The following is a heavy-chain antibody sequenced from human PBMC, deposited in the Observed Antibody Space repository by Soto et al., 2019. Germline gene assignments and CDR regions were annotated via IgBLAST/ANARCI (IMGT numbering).Heavy chain of an antibody. D-gene: IGHD3-3*01. CDR1: GGTFSSYA. V-gene: IGHV1-69*13. Sequence: SVKVSCKASGGTFSSYAISWVRQAPGQGLEWMGRIIPIFGTANYAQKFQGRVTITADESTSTAYMELSSLRSEDTAVYYCARSSITIFGVVIMPTYAFDICGQGTMLTVSS. J-gene: IGHJ3*02. CDR3: ARSSITIFGVVIMPTYAFDI. CDR2: IIPIFGTA.